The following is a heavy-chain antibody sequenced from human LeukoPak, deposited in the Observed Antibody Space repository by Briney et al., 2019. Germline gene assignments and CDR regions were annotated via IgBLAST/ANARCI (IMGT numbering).Heavy chain of an antibody. CDR1: GGSISGSNW. CDR2: IYHSGST. Sequence: SETLSLTCAVSGGSISGSNWWSWVRQAPGKGLEWIGEIYHSGSTNYNPSLKSRVTISVDTSKNQFSLKLSSVTAADTAVYYCARGLYSYGFRAQGYYTDVWGKGTTVTVSS. V-gene: IGHV4-4*02. CDR3: ARGLYSYGFRAQGYYTDV. J-gene: IGHJ6*03. D-gene: IGHD5-18*01.